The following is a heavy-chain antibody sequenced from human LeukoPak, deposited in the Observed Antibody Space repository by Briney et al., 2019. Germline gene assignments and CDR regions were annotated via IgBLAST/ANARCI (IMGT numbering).Heavy chain of an antibody. J-gene: IGHJ5*02. D-gene: IGHD1-26*01. CDR2: ISAYNGNT. CDR3: ARDNSVGDNAWWFDP. Sequence: ASVKVSCKASGYTFTNYYIHWVRQAPGQGLEWMGWISAYNGNTNYAQKLQGRVTMTRDMSTSTDYMELSSLRSEDTAIYYCARDNSVGDNAWWFDPWGQGTLVTVSS. CDR1: GYTFTNYY. V-gene: IGHV1-18*04.